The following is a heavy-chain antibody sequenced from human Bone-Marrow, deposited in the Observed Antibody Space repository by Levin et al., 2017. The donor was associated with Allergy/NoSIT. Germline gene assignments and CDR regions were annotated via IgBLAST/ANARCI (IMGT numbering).Heavy chain of an antibody. D-gene: IGHD1/OR15-1a*01. J-gene: IGHJ4*02. CDR3: TRLNNEVFDS. V-gene: IGHV5-51*01. CDR2: VYPHDSHT. CDR1: GYSFTAYW. Sequence: GASVKVSCKGSGYSFTAYWIGWVRQMPGKGLEWMGVVYPHDSHTRNSPSFQGQVTISADKSINTAYLQWSALTASDTAIYYCTRLNNEVFDSWGQGTLVTVSA.